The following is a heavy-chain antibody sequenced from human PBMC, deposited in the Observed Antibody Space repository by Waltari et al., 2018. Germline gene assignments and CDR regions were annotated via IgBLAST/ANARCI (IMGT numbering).Heavy chain of an antibody. CDR3: AKGGYGDYPTCGY. Sequence: QVQLVESGGGVVQPGRSLRLSCAASGFTFSSYGMHWVRQAPGKGLEWVAVISYDGSNKYYADSVKGRFTISRDNSKNTLYLQMNSLRAEDTAVYYCAKGGYGDYPTCGYWGQGTLVTVSS. CDR1: GFTFSSYG. V-gene: IGHV3-30*18. D-gene: IGHD4-17*01. CDR2: ISYDGSNK. J-gene: IGHJ4*02.